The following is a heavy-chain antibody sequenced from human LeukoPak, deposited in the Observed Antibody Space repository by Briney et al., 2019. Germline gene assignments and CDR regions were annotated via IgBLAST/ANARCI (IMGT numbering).Heavy chain of an antibody. D-gene: IGHD6-13*01. Sequence: YWIGWVRQMPGKGLEWMGIIYPGDSDTRYSPSFQGQVTISADKSISTAYLQWSSLKASDTAMYYCARRRSDSSSWYPLCDYWGQETLVTVSS. CDR3: ARRRSDSSSWYPLCDY. CDR1: YW. V-gene: IGHV5-51*01. J-gene: IGHJ4*02. CDR2: IYPGDSDT.